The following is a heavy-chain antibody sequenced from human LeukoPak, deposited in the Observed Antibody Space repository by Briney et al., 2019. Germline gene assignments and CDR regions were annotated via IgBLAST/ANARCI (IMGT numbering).Heavy chain of an antibody. CDR1: GSSLSGLS. J-gene: IGHJ4*02. V-gene: IGHV1-24*01. CDR2: FHPEDDEI. Sequence: GASVKVSCTVSGSSLSGLSMHWVRHSPPKGLEWLGGFHPEDDEIIYAQNFQGRVTMTEDTSTDTAYMELRSLRSEDTAVYYCVTGDHSPYYFRYWGQGTLVTVSS. CDR3: VTGDHSPYYFRY. D-gene: IGHD1-26*01.